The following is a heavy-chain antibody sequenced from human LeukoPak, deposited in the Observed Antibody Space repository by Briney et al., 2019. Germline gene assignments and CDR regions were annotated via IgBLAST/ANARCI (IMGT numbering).Heavy chain of an antibody. Sequence: SVKVSCKASGGTFSSYATSWVRQAPGQGLEWMGGIIPIFGTANYAQKFQGRVTITADESTSTAYMELSSLRSEDTAVYYCARDRNPSDIVVVPAAIDAGWFDPWGQGTLVTVSS. V-gene: IGHV1-69*13. J-gene: IGHJ5*02. CDR3: ARDRNPSDIVVVPAAIDAGWFDP. CDR1: GGTFSSYA. D-gene: IGHD2-2*02. CDR2: IIPIFGTA.